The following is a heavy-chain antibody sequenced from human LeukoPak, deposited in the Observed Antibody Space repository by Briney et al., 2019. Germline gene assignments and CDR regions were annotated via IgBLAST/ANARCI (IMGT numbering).Heavy chain of an antibody. D-gene: IGHD2-8*02. CDR2: IYPDDSDT. Sequence: GASLKISCKGSGSIFTTYWIAWVRQLPGKGLEWMGIIYPDDSDTRYSPSFEGQVTISADKSTSTAYLRWSSLKASDTAVYYCARTPGAIDAFDIWGQGTTVTVSS. CDR3: ARTPGAIDAFDI. J-gene: IGHJ3*02. V-gene: IGHV5-51*01. CDR1: GSIFTTYW.